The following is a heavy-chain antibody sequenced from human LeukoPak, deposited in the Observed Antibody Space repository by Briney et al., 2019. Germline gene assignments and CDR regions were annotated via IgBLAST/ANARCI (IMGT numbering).Heavy chain of an antibody. Sequence: GGSLRLSCAASGFTFSSYWMHWVRQAPGKGLVWVSRISYDGGNPSYADSVKGRFTISRDNAKNTLYLQMNSLTAEDTAVYYCARGYSSRLYNWLDPWGQGTLVTVSS. CDR2: ISYDGGNP. V-gene: IGHV3-74*01. CDR1: GFTFSSYW. D-gene: IGHD6-13*01. J-gene: IGHJ5*02. CDR3: ARGYSSRLYNWLDP.